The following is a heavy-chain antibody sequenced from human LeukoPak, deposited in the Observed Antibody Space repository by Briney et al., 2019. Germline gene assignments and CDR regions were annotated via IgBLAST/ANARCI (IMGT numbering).Heavy chain of an antibody. V-gene: IGHV6-1*01. CDR3: ARGLSGGGNQAWWFDP. CDR1: GDSVSSNSAA. D-gene: IGHD4-23*01. CDR2: TYYRSKWYN. Sequence: SQTLSLTCAISGDSVSSNSAAWNWTRQSPSRGLEWLGRTYYRSKWYNDYAVSVKSRITINPDTSKNQFSLQLNSVTPEDTAVYYCARGLSGGGNQAWWFDPWGQGTLVTVSS. J-gene: IGHJ5*02.